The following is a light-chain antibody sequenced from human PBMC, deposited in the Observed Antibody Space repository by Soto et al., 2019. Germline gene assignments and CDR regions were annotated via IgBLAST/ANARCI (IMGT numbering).Light chain of an antibody. CDR1: QSISSSY. CDR3: QQYSSSPPEFT. J-gene: IGKJ3*01. CDR2: GAS. Sequence: EIMLTQSPDTLSLSPGERATLSCRASQSISSSYLAWYQQRPGQAPRLLIFGASYRATGIPDRFSGSGSGTDFTLTISRLEPEDFAVYYCQQYSSSPPEFTFGPG. V-gene: IGKV3-20*01.